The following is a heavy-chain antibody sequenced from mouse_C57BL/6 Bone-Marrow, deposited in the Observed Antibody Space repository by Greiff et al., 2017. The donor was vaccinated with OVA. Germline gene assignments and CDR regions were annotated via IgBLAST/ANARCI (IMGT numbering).Heavy chain of an antibody. V-gene: IGHV10-1*01. CDR2: IRSKSNNYAT. D-gene: IGHD2-3*01. J-gene: IGHJ1*03. CDR1: GFSFNTYA. CDR3: VRHDVYWYFDV. Sequence: EVHLVDSGGGLVQPKGSLKLSCAASGFSFNTYAMNWVRQAPGKGLEWVARIRSKSNNYATYYADSVKDRFTISRDDSESMLYLQMNNLKTEDTAMYYCVRHDVYWYFDVWGTGTTVAVSS.